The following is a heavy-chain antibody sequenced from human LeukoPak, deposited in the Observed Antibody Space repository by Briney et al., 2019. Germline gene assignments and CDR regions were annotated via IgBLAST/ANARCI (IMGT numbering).Heavy chain of an antibody. Sequence: SETLSLTRTVSGDSISNYYWSWIRQPPGKGLEWIGYIYDSGNTDYNPPLKSRVTISVDKSKNQFSLRLNSVTAADTAVYYCARYRNEALFAFDIWGQGTMVSVSS. CDR2: IYDSGNT. D-gene: IGHD1-14*01. J-gene: IGHJ3*02. V-gene: IGHV4-59*01. CDR3: ARYRNEALFAFDI. CDR1: GDSISNYY.